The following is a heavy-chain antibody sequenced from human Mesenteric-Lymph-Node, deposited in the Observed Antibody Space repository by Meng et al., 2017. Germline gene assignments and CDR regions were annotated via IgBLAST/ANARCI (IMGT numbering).Heavy chain of an antibody. CDR1: GFTFSSYA. J-gene: IGHJ4*02. Sequence: GESLKISCAASGFTFSSYAMSWVRQAPGKALEWVAGISDSGGSTYYADSVKGRFTISRDNSKNTLSLQMNSLRAEDTAVYYCAKEKTSGSGLDFDYWGQGTLVTVSS. CDR2: ISDSGGST. D-gene: IGHD3-10*01. CDR3: AKEKTSGSGLDFDY. V-gene: IGHV3-23*01.